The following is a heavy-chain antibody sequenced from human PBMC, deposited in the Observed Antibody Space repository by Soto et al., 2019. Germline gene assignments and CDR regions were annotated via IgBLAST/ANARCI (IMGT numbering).Heavy chain of an antibody. J-gene: IGHJ5*02. D-gene: IGHD3-3*02. Sequence: SGTLXLTCTVSGGSISSSSYYWGWIRQPPGKGLEWIGSIYYSGSTYYNPSLKSRVTISVDTSKNQFSLKLSSVTAADTAVYYCASPKIAFYNWFDPWGQGTLVTVSS. CDR1: GGSISSSSYY. CDR2: IYYSGST. V-gene: IGHV4-39*01. CDR3: ASPKIAFYNWFDP.